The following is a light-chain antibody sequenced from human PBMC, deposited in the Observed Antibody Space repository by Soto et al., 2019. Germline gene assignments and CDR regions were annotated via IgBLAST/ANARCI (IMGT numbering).Light chain of an antibody. J-gene: IGKJ5*01. CDR1: QSVYSNF. CDR3: QQYGSLIT. CDR2: DAS. V-gene: IGKV3D-20*01. Sequence: IVLKQSPATLSLNQGERATLSCGASQSVYSNFFAWYQQKPGLAPRLLIYDASTRATGIPDRFSGSGSGTDFTLTIARLEPEDFAVYYCQQYGSLITFGQGTRLEIK.